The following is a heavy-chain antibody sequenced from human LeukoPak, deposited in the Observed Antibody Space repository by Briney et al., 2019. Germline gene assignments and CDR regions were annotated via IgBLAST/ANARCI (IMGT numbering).Heavy chain of an antibody. D-gene: IGHD4-23*01. Sequence: ASVKVSCKASGYTFTSYDINWVRQATGQGLEWMGWMNPNSGNTGYAQKFQGRVTMTRNTSISTAYMELSSLRSEDTAVYYCARDWYTAERWTIYYSYYIDVWGKGTTVTVSS. V-gene: IGHV1-8*01. CDR3: ARDWYTAERWTIYYSYYIDV. J-gene: IGHJ6*03. CDR1: GYTFTSYD. CDR2: MNPNSGNT.